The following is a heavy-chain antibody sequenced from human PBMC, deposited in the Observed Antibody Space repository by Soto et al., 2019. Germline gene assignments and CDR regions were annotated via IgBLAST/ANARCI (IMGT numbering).Heavy chain of an antibody. CDR3: ARVALCSGSYYNHSWFDP. CDR1: GGSISSGGYY. Sequence: QVQLQESGPGLVKPSQTLSLTCTVSGGSISSGGYYWSWIRQHPEKALERIAYIYYSVSTYYNPSLQSRVTISVDTSKNRFSLRLSSVAAADTDVYYCARVALCSGSYYNHSWFDPWGQGTLVTDSS. CDR2: IYYSVST. V-gene: IGHV4-31*03. J-gene: IGHJ5*02. D-gene: IGHD3-10*02.